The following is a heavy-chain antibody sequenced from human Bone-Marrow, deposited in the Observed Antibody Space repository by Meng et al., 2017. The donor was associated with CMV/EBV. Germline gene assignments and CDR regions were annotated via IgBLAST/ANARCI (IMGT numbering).Heavy chain of an antibody. CDR3: ARDHVRAGSNPDAFDI. CDR2: IIAYNGNT. Sequence: ASVKVSCKASGYTFSNYGISWVRQAPGQGLEWMGWIIAYNGNTNYVQKLQGRVTMTTDTSTSTAYMELRSLRSDDTAVYYCARDHVRAGSNPDAFDIWGQGTMVTVSS. J-gene: IGHJ3*02. V-gene: IGHV1-18*01. D-gene: IGHD3-10*01. CDR1: GYTFSNYG.